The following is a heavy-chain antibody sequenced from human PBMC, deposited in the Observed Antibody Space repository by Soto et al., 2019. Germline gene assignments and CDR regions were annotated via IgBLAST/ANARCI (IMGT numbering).Heavy chain of an antibody. V-gene: IGHV3-30*18. Sequence: GGSLKLSSGASGFTFSSYGMHWVRQAQGKGLEWVAVISYDGSNKYYADSVKGRFTISRDNSKNTLYLQMNSLRAEDTAVYYCAKDLRKVSLGNLDYWGQGTLVTVSS. J-gene: IGHJ4*02. D-gene: IGHD1-20*01. CDR3: AKDLRKVSLGNLDY. CDR1: GFTFSSYG. CDR2: ISYDGSNK.